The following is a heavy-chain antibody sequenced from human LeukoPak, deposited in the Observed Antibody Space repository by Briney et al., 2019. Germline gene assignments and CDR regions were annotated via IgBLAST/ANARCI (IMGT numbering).Heavy chain of an antibody. V-gene: IGHV4-59*01. D-gene: IGHD6-13*01. CDR1: GGSISSYY. Sequence: SETLFLTCTVSGGSISSYYWSWIRQPPGKGLEWIGYIYYSGSTNYNPSLKGRVTISVDTSKNQFSLKLSSVTAADTAVYYCGRGIAAAAGDAFDIWGQGTMVTVSS. J-gene: IGHJ3*02. CDR3: GRGIAAAAGDAFDI. CDR2: IYYSGST.